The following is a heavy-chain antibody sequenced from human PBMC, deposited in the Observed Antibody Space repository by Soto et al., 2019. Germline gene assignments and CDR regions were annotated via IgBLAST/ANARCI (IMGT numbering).Heavy chain of an antibody. CDR3: ARVMDYDFWSGYYTYYMDV. Sequence: GGSLRLSCAASGFTFSSYWMHWVCQAPGKGLVWVSRINSDGSSTSYADSVKGRFTISRDNAKNTLYLQMNSLRAEDTAVYYCARVMDYDFWSGYYTYYMDVWGKGTTVTVSS. D-gene: IGHD3-3*01. V-gene: IGHV3-74*01. J-gene: IGHJ6*03. CDR2: INSDGSST. CDR1: GFTFSSYW.